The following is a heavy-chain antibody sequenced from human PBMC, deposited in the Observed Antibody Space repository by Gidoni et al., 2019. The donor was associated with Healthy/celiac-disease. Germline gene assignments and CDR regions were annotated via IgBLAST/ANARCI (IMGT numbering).Heavy chain of an antibody. V-gene: IGHV4-59*01. CDR3: ARGVYGDYEGWDWFDP. Sequence: QVQLQESGPGLVKPSETLSLTCTVSGGSISSYYWSWIRQPPGKGLEWIGYIYYSGSTNYNPSLKSRVTISVDTSKNQFSLKLSSVTAADTAVYYCARGVYGDYEGWDWFDPWGQGTLVTVSS. CDR2: IYYSGST. J-gene: IGHJ5*02. D-gene: IGHD4-17*01. CDR1: GGSISSYY.